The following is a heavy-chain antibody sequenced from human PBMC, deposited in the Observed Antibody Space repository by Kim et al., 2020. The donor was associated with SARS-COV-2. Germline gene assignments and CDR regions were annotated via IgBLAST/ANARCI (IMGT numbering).Heavy chain of an antibody. D-gene: IGHD3-10*01. CDR1: GFTFSSYA. V-gene: IGHV3-30*04. CDR3: ARDGDYGSGSSALFDY. Sequence: GGSLRLSCAASGFTFSSYAMHWVRQAPGKGLEWVAVISYDGSNKYYADSVKGRFTISRDNSKNTLYLQMNSLRAEDTAVYYCARDGDYGSGSSALFDYWG. J-gene: IGHJ4*01. CDR2: ISYDGSNK.